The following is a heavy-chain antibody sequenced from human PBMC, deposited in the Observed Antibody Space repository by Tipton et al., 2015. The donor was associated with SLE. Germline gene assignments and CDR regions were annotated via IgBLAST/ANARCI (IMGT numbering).Heavy chain of an antibody. CDR3: ARGDDSSGREFDY. V-gene: IGHV4-34*01. CDR1: GGSFSGYY. Sequence: TLSLTCAVYGGSFSGYYWSWIRQPPGKGLEWIGEIHHSGSTNYNPSLKSRVSISVDTSNNQFSLKLSSVTAADTAVYYCARGDDSSGREFDYWGQGTLVTVSS. J-gene: IGHJ4*02. CDR2: IHHSGST. D-gene: IGHD3-22*01.